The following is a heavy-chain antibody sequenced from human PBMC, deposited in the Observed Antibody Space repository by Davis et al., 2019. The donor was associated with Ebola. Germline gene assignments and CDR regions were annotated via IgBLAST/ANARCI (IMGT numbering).Heavy chain of an antibody. CDR2: ISSSSSYI. CDR1: GFTFSSYW. CDR3: ARGGTLLHYGMDV. J-gene: IGHJ6*04. Sequence: GGSLRLSCAASGFTFSSYWMNWVRQAPGKGLEWVSSISSSSSYIYYADSVKGRFTISRDNAKNTLYLQMNSLRAEDTAVYYCARGGTLLHYGMDVWGKGTTVTVSS. D-gene: IGHD2-15*01. V-gene: IGHV3-21*01.